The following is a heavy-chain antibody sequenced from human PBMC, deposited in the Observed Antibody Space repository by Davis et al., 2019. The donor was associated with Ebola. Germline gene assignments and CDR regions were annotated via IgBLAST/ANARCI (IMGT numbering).Heavy chain of an antibody. V-gene: IGHV3-23*01. CDR1: GFTFSSYA. Sequence: PGGSLRLSCAASGFTFSSYAMSWVRQAPGKGLEWVAAISGSGASTYYADSVKGRFTISRDNSRITLYLQMYSLRAEDTAVYYCAKGGSVYYYYGMDVWGQGTTVIVSS. CDR3: AKGGSVYYYYGMDV. J-gene: IGHJ6*02. D-gene: IGHD6-19*01. CDR2: ISGSGAST.